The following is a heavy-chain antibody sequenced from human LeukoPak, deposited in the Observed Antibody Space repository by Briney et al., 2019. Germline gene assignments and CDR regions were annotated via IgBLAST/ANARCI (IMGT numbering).Heavy chain of an antibody. J-gene: IGHJ5*02. CDR3: ARPVVPARSSWFNP. CDR2: ISAYNGNT. D-gene: IGHD2-2*01. V-gene: IGHV1-18*01. CDR1: GYTFTSYG. Sequence: GASVKVSCKASGYTFTSYGISWVRQAPGQGLEWMGWISAYNGNTNYAQKLQGRVTMTTDTSTSTAYMELRSPRSDDTAVYYCARPVVPARSSWFNPWGQGTLVTVSS.